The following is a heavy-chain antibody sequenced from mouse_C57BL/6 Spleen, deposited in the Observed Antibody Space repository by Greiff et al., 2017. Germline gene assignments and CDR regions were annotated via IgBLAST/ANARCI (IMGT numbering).Heavy chain of an antibody. CDR1: GYTFTDYY. CDR3: ARSYDGYYGRGMDY. CDR2: LNPNNGGT. Sequence: EVQLQQSGPELVKPGASVKISCKASGYTFTDYYMNWVKQSHGKSLEWIGDLNPNNGGTSYNQKFKGKATLTVDKSYSTAYMELRSLTSEDSAVYYCARSYDGYYGRGMDYWGQGTSVTVSS. D-gene: IGHD2-3*01. J-gene: IGHJ4*01. V-gene: IGHV1-26*01.